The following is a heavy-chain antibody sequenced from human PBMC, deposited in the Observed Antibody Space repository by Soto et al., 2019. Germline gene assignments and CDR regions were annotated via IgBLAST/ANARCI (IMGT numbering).Heavy chain of an antibody. V-gene: IGHV3-23*01. CDR1: GFTFSSYA. D-gene: IGHD3-9*01. CDR2: ISESGGNT. Sequence: GGSLRLSCAASGFTFSSYAMTWARQAPAKGLEWASSISESGGNTYYADSVRGRFTISRDNSKNTLYLQMNSLRAEDTAVYYCAKDLRRRILTGYTPYYFDYWGQGTLVTVSS. CDR3: AKDLRRRILTGYTPYYFDY. J-gene: IGHJ4*02.